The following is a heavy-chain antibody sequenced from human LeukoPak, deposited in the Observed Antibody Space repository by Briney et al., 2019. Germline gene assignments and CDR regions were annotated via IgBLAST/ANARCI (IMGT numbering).Heavy chain of an antibody. CDR3: ASSEVGFTRVFDY. Sequence: PSETLSLTCTVSGASISSDYWRWIRQPAGKGLEWVGRTSASGDTKYNPSLKSRVTMSVDTSKNQLSLKLSSMTAADTAVYYCASSEVGFTRVFDYWGQGTLVTVSS. V-gene: IGHV4-4*07. J-gene: IGHJ4*02. D-gene: IGHD1-26*01. CDR2: TSASGDT. CDR1: GASISSDY.